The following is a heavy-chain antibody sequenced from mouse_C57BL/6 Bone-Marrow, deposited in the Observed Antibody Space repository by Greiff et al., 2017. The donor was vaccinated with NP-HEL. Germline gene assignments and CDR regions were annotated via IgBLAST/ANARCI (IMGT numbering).Heavy chain of an antibody. CDR1: GYTFTSYW. CDR2: IYPSDSET. D-gene: IGHD6-1*01. Sequence: QVQLQQPGAELVRPGSSVKLSCKASGYTFTSYWMDWVKQRPGQGLEWIGNIYPSDSETHYNQKFKDKATLTVDKSSSTAYMQLSSLTPEDSAVYYCARSLVWYFDGWGTGTTVTVSS. CDR3: ARSLVWYFDG. V-gene: IGHV1-61*01. J-gene: IGHJ1*03.